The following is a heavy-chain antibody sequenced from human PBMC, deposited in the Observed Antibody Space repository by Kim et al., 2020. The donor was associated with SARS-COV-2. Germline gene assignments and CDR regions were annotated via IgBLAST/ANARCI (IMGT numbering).Heavy chain of an antibody. CDR3: AKGSPTIFGVVIISPRMDV. D-gene: IGHD3-3*01. J-gene: IGHJ6*02. CDR1: GFTFSSYG. CDR2: ISYDGSNK. V-gene: IGHV3-30*18. Sequence: GGSLRLSCAASGFTFSSYGMHWVRQAPGKGLEWVAVISYDGSNKYYADSVKGRFTISRDNSKNTLYLQMNSLRAEDTAVYYCAKGSPTIFGVVIISPRMDVWGQGTTVTVSS.